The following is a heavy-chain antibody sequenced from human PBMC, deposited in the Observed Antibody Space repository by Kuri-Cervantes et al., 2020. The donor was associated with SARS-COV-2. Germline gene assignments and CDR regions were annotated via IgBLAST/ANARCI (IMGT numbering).Heavy chain of an antibody. D-gene: IGHD2/OR15-2a*01. V-gene: IGHV3-23*01. Sequence: GESLKISCAASGFTFSSYAMSWVRQAPGKGLEWVSAISGSGGSTYYADSVKGRFTISRDNSKNTLYLQMNSLRAEDTAVYYCVKDSRVYYFDYWGQEPWSPSPQ. J-gene: IGHJ4*01. CDR1: GFTFSSYA. CDR2: ISGSGGST. CDR3: VKDSRVYYFDY.